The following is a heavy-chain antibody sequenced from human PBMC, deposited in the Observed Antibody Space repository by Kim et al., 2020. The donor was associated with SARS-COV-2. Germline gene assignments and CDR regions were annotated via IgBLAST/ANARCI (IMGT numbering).Heavy chain of an antibody. D-gene: IGHD6-13*01. V-gene: IGHV3-11*06. J-gene: IGHJ3*02. CDR3: ARDSDYRYSSPDAFDI. Sequence: SVKGRFTISRDNAKNSLYLQMNSLRAEDTAVYYCARDSDYRYSSPDAFDIWGQGTMVTVSS.